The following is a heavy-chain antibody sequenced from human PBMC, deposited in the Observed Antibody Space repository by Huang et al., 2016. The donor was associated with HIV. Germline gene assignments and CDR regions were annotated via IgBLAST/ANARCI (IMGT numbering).Heavy chain of an antibody. Sequence: EVQLLESGGGLVQPGGSLRLSCAASGFTFISHTMSWVRQAPGKGLKWVSGISGNCNSKYYADSVKGRFTISRDNSKNTLFLKMNGLRAEDTAVYYCAKAPLAAYYYYYMDVWGKGTTVTVSS. CDR3: AKAPLAAYYYYYMDV. V-gene: IGHV3-23*01. CDR2: ISGNCNSK. J-gene: IGHJ6*03. CDR1: GFTFISHT.